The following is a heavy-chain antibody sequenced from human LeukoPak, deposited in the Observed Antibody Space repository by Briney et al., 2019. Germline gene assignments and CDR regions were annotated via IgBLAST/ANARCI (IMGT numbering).Heavy chain of an antibody. CDR1: AFTSDDYS. CDR3: AKDSGSGSYDAFDI. J-gene: IGHJ3*02. V-gene: IGHV3-9*02. Sequence: SLRLSCAVSAFTSDDYSMHWVRQAPGKGLEWVSAISWNSGNIGYADAVKGRFTISRDNAKNSMYLQMNSLRAEYMALYYCAKDSGSGSYDAFDIWGQGTMVTVSS. CDR2: ISWNSGNI. D-gene: IGHD1-26*01.